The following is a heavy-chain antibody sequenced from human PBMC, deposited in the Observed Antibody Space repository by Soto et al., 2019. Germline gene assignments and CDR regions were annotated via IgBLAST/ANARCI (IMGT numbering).Heavy chain of an antibody. CDR1: GFTFSSYG. Sequence: QVQLVESGGGVDQPGRSLRLSCATSGFTFSSYGMHWVRQAPGKGLERVAVIWYDGSNKYNADSVKGRFTISRDNSKNTLYLQMNSLRAEDTAVYYCAREFWSGPFDYWGQGTLVTVSS. D-gene: IGHD3-3*01. J-gene: IGHJ4*02. V-gene: IGHV3-33*01. CDR3: AREFWSGPFDY. CDR2: IWYDGSNK.